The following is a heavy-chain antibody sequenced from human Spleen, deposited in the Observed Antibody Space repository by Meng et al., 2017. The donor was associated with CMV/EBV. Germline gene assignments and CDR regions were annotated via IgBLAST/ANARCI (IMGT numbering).Heavy chain of an antibody. CDR3: ARDFHCSPASCDWDYYYYYGMEV. V-gene: IGHV3-21*01. CDR1: GFTFDDYA. D-gene: IGHD2-2*01. CDR2: ISSGSANI. Sequence: GESLKISCAASGFTFDDYAMHWVRQAPGKGLEWVSSISSGSANIYYADSVKGRFTISRDNAKNSLYLQMNSLRAEDTAVYYCARDFHCSPASCDWDYYYYYGMEVWGQGTTVTVSS. J-gene: IGHJ6*02.